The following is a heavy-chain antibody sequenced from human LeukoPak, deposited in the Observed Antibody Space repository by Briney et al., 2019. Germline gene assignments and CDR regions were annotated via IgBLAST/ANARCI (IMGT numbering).Heavy chain of an antibody. CDR3: ARQGGSPVADAFDI. V-gene: IGHV4-39*01. D-gene: IGHD1-26*01. J-gene: IGHJ3*02. Sequence: SSETLSLTCTVSGGSISSSSYYWGWIRQPPGKGLEWIGSIYYSGSTYYNPSLKSRVTISVDTSKNQFSLKLSSVTAADTAVYYCARQGGSPVADAFDIWGQGTMVTVSS. CDR1: GGSISSSSYY. CDR2: IYYSGST.